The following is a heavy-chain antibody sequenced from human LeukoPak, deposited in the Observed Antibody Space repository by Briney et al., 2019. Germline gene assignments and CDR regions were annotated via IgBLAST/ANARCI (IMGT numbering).Heavy chain of an antibody. J-gene: IGHJ4*02. D-gene: IGHD3-22*01. V-gene: IGHV3-48*01. CDR2: ISSSRSTI. Sequence: GGSLRLSCAASGFTFSNYSMNWVRQAPGKGLEWVSYISSSRSTIHYADSVKGRFTISRDNAKNSLYLQMNSLRAEGTAVYYCARDQRYYYDSSGHFDCWGQGALVTVSS. CDR3: ARDQRYYYDSSGHFDC. CDR1: GFTFSNYS.